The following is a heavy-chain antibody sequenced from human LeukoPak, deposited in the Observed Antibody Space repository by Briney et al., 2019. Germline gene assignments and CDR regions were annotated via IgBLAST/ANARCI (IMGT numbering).Heavy chain of an antibody. Sequence: GGSLRLSCAAPGFTLSSYGMHWVRQAPGKGLEWVAFIRYDGGNKYYADSVKGRFTISRDNSKNTLYLQMNSLRAEDTAVYYCAKDDSIAAAGIRSPIDYWGQGTLVTVSS. D-gene: IGHD6-13*01. V-gene: IGHV3-30*02. CDR1: GFTLSSYG. J-gene: IGHJ4*02. CDR3: AKDDSIAAAGIRSPIDY. CDR2: IRYDGGNK.